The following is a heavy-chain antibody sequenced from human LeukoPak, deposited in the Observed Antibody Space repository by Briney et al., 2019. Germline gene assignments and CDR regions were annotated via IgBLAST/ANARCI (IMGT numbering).Heavy chain of an antibody. CDR1: GGSFSGYY. CDR3: ARGRMIGYPRGGNWFDP. Sequence: SETLSLTCAVYGGSFSGYYWSWIRQPPGKGLEWIREINHSGSTNYNPSLKSRVTISVDTSKNQFSLKLSSVTAADTAVYYCARGRMIGYPRGGNWFDPWGQGTLVTVSS. D-gene: IGHD3-22*01. J-gene: IGHJ5*02. V-gene: IGHV4-34*01. CDR2: INHSGST.